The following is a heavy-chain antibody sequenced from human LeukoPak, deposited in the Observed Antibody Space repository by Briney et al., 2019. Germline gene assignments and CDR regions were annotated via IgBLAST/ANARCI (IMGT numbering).Heavy chain of an antibody. Sequence: GGSLRLSCAVSGFPFITYNMNWVRQAPGKGLEWVSYIDSSSSTIYYADSVKGRFTISRDNAKNSLYLQMNSLRAEDTAVYYCARGRGLPGPLDYWGQGTLVTVSS. CDR2: IDSSSSTI. CDR3: ARGRGLPGPLDY. CDR1: GFPFITYN. J-gene: IGHJ4*02. D-gene: IGHD3-10*01. V-gene: IGHV3-48*04.